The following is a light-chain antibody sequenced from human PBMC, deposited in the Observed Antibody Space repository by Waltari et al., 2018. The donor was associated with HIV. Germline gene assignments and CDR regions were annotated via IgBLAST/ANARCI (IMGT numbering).Light chain of an antibody. CDR3: AAWDDSLNGWV. CDR2: SNN. J-gene: IGLJ3*02. Sequence: QSVLTQPPSASGTPGQRVTISCSGSSSNTGSNTVNWYQQLPGTAPKLLIYSNNQRPSGVPDRFSGSKSGTSASLAISGLQSEDEADYYCAAWDDSLNGWVFGGGTKLTVL. V-gene: IGLV1-44*01. CDR1: SSNTGSNT.